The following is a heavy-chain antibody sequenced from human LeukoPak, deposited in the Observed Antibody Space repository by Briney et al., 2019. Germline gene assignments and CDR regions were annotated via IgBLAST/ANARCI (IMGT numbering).Heavy chain of an antibody. V-gene: IGHV3-49*04. CDR1: GFTFGDYA. Sequence: SGGSLRLSCTASGFTFGDYAMSWVRQAPGKGLEWVGFIRSKAYGGTTEYAASVKGRFTISRDDSKSIAYLQMNSLKTEDTAVYYCTRDGGSYYYGSGSYLYAFDIWGQGTMVTVS. D-gene: IGHD3-10*01. CDR3: TRDGGSYYYGSGSYLYAFDI. J-gene: IGHJ3*02. CDR2: IRSKAYGGTT.